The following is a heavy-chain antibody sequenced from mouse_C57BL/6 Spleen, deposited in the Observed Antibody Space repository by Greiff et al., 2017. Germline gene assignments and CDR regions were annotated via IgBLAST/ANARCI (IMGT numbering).Heavy chain of an antibody. CDR3: ARLGPLYAMDY. V-gene: IGHV1-82*01. CDR1: GYAFSSSW. CDR2: IYPGDGDT. J-gene: IGHJ4*01. Sequence: QVQLQQSGPELVKPGASVKISCKASGYAFSSSWMNWVKQRPGKGLEWIGRIYPGDGDTNYNGKFKGKATLTADKSSSTAYMQLSSLTSEDSAVYCCARLGPLYAMDYWGQGTSVTVSS.